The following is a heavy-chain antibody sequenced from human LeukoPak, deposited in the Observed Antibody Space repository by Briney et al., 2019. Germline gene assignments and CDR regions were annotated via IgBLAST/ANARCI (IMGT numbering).Heavy chain of an antibody. V-gene: IGHV3-53*04. CDR2: IYSGGST. J-gene: IGHJ3*02. Sequence: GGSLRLSRAASGFTVSGNYMSWVRQAPGKGLEWVSVIYSGGSTYYADPVKGRFTISTHNSKNTLDLQINTLRAEDTAVYYCARDLAYYDDSSGLGAFDIWGQRTMVTVSS. D-gene: IGHD3-22*01. CDR3: ARDLAYYDDSSGLGAFDI. CDR1: GFTVSGNY.